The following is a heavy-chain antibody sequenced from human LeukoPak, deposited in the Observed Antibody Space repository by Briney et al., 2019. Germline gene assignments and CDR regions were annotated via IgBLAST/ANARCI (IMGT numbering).Heavy chain of an antibody. J-gene: IGHJ5*02. CDR1: GGSISSYY. D-gene: IGHD3-10*01. V-gene: IGHV4-59*01. CDR2: IYYSGST. CDR3: ARGGITMVRGVIRFDP. Sequence: SETLSLTCTVSGGSISSYYWSWIRQPPGKGLEWIGYIYYSGSTNYNPSLKSRVTISVDTSKNQFSLKLSSVTAADTAVYYCARGGITMVRGVIRFDPWGQGPLVTVSS.